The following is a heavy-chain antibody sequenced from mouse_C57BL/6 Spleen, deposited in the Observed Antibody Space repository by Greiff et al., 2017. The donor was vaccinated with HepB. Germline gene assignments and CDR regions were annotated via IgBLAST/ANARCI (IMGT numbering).Heavy chain of an antibody. J-gene: IGHJ1*03. CDR3: ARNQKYFDV. CDR2: INPYNGDT. Sequence: EVKLVESGPELVKPGDSVKISCKASGYSFTGYFMNWVMQSHGKSLEWIGRINPYNGDTFYNQKFKGKATLTVDKSSSTAHMELRSLTSEDSAVYYCARNQKYFDVWGTGTTVTVSS. V-gene: IGHV1-20*01. CDR1: GYSFTGYF.